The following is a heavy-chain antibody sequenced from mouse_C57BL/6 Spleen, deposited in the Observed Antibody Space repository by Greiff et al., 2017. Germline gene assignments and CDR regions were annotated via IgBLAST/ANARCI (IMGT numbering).Heavy chain of an antibody. CDR1: GFNIKDDY. V-gene: IGHV14-4*01. CDR2: IDPENGDT. Sequence: EVQLQQSGAELVRPGASVKLSCTASGFNIKDDYMHWVKQRPEQGLEWIGWIDPENGDTEYASKFQGKATITADTSSNTAYLQLSSLTSEDTAVYYCTTDGYYYGSSYDWYFEVWGTGTTVTVSS. D-gene: IGHD1-1*01. J-gene: IGHJ1*03. CDR3: TTDGYYYGSSYDWYFEV.